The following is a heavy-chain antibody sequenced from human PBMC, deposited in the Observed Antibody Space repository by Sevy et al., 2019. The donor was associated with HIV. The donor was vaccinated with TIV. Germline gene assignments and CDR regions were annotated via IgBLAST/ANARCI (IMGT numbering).Heavy chain of an antibody. CDR2: IVGSGNTI. D-gene: IGHD6-13*01. CDR1: GFTFSDYY. CDR3: ARTRFPLEQPERDGYFDY. J-gene: IGHJ4*02. Sequence: GGSLRLSCAASGFTFSDYYMSWIRQAPGKGLEWVSYIVGSGNTIYYADSVKGRFTISRDNAKNSLYLQMNSLRAEDTAVYYCARTRFPLEQPERDGYFDYWGQGTLVTVS. V-gene: IGHV3-11*01.